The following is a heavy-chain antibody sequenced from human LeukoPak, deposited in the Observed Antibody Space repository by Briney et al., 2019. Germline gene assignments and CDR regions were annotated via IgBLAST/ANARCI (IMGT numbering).Heavy chain of an antibody. J-gene: IGHJ6*02. CDR1: GYSFTSYW. CDR2: IYPGDSDT. V-gene: IGHV5-51*01. D-gene: IGHD3-10*01. CDR3: ARHQGPMVRGVIITGYYYGMDV. Sequence: GESLKISCKGSGYSFTSYWIGWVRQMPGKGLEWMGIIYPGDSDTRYSPSFQGQVTISADKSISTAYLQWSSLKASDTAMYYCARHQGPMVRGVIITGYYYGMDVWGQGTTVTVSS.